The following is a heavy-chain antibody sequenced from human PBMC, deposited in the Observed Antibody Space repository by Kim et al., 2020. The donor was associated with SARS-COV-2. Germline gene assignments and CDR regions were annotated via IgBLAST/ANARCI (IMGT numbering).Heavy chain of an antibody. CDR1: GFTFSSYA. D-gene: IGHD2-15*01. CDR2: ISYDGSNK. CDR3: ARKMVVADEATPAP. V-gene: IGHV3-30*04. J-gene: IGHJ5*02. Sequence: GGSLRLSCAASGFTFSSYAMHWVRQAPGKGLEWVAVISYDGSNKYYADSVKGRFTISRDNSKNTLYLQMNSLRAEDTAVYYCARKMVVADEATPAPWGQGTLVTVSS.